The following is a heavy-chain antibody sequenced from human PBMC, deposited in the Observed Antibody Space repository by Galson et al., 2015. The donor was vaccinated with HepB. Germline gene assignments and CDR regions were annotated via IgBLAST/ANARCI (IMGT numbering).Heavy chain of an antibody. J-gene: IGHJ5*02. CDR2: ISAYNGNT. D-gene: IGHD3-22*01. CDR1: GYTFTSYG. V-gene: IGHV1-18*01. Sequence: SVKVSCKASGYTFTSYGISWVRQAPGQGLEWMGWISAYNGNTNYAQKLQGRVTMTTDTSTGTAYMELRSLRSDDTAVYYCASHLGGYYDSSGYYPNWFDPWGQGTLVTVSS. CDR3: ASHLGGYYDSSGYYPNWFDP.